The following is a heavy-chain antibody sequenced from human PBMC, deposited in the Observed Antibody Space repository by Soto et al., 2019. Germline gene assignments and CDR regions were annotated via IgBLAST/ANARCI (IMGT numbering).Heavy chain of an antibody. J-gene: IGHJ4*02. D-gene: IGHD6-19*01. CDR1: GVTFDNYG. Sequence: EVQVLESGGGLVQPGGSLRLSCVVSGVTFDNYGMSWVRQAPGKGLEWVSAISGSGDSTYYADSVKGRFTISRDNSKNTLFLQMNSLRVEDTAVYYCAKPTRLAIGAWYEAHWGQGTLVTVSS. CDR3: AKPTRLAIGAWYEAH. V-gene: IGHV3-23*01. CDR2: ISGSGDST.